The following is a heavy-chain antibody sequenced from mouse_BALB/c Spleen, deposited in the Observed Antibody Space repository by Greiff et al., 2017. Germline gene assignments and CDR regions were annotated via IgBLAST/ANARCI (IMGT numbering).Heavy chain of an antibody. D-gene: IGHD3-3*01. CDR2: IWAGGST. CDR1: GFSLTSYG. CDR3: AREGGRGYLDY. Sequence: QVQLKESGPGLVAPSQSLSITCTVSGFSLTSYGVHWVRQPPGKGLEWLGVIWAGGSTNYNSALMSRLSISKDNSKSQVFLKMNSLQTDDTAMYCCAREGGRGYLDYWGQGTTLTVSS. V-gene: IGHV2-9*02. J-gene: IGHJ2*01.